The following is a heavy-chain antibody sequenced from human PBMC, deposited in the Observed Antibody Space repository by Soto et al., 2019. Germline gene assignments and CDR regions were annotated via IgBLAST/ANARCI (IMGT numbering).Heavy chain of an antibody. CDR1: GFTFSSYW. CDR3: ANGRYYYDSSGYFAY. J-gene: IGHJ4*02. CDR2: INSDGSST. Sequence: GGSLRLSCAASGFTFSSYWMHWVRQAPGKGLVWVSRINSDGSSTSYADSVKGRFTISRDNAKNTLYLQMNSLRAEDTAVYYCANGRYYYDSSGYFAYWSQGTLVTVSS. D-gene: IGHD3-22*01. V-gene: IGHV3-74*01.